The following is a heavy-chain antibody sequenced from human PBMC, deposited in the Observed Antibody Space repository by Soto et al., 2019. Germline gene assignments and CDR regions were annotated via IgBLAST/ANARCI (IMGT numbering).Heavy chain of an antibody. CDR2: LGVRST. CDR3: AKGTLVKPPGTRAFDV. D-gene: IGHD6-13*01. J-gene: IGHJ3*01. CDR1: GFTFSNYA. Sequence: EVQLLESGGGLVQPGGSLRLSCAASGFTFSNYAMSWVRQAPGMGLEWVSTLGVRSTYYADSVKGRFTISRDNSNNALYLQMNSLRVGDTAVYYCAKGTLVKPPGTRAFDVWGQGTMGIVS. V-gene: IGHV3-23*01.